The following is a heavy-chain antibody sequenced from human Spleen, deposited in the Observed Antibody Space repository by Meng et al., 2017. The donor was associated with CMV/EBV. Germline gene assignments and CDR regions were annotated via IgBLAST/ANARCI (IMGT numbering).Heavy chain of an antibody. CDR2: ISGSSSYI. J-gene: IGHJ4*02. Sequence: GGSLRLSCAASGFTVSSNYMSWVRQAPGKGLEWVSYISGSSSYIYYADSVKGRFTISRDNAKNSLYLQMNSLRAEDTAVYYCARSPSYSGSYSPDKYFDYWGQGTLVTVSS. CDR3: ARSPSYSGSYSPDKYFDY. D-gene: IGHD1-26*01. V-gene: IGHV3-21*05. CDR1: GFTVSSNY.